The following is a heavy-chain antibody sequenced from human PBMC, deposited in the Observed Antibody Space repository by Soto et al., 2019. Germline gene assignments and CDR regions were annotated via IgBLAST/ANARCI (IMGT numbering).Heavy chain of an antibody. J-gene: IGHJ6*02. V-gene: IGHV1-2*04. D-gene: IGHD5-18*01. Sequence: ASVKVSCKASGYTFTGYYMHWVRQAPGQGLEWMGWINPNSGGTNYAQKFQGWVTMTRDTSISTAYMELSRLRSDDTAVCYCARDVDTALDYGMDVWGQGTTVTVSS. CDR3: ARDVDTALDYGMDV. CDR2: INPNSGGT. CDR1: GYTFTGYY.